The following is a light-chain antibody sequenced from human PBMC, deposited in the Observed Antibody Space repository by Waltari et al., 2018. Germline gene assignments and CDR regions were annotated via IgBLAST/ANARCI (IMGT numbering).Light chain of an antibody. CDR3: GTWDSSLSGAV. Sequence: QSVLTQPPSVSAAPGQRVTIPCSGGSSNIGNNYVSWYRQFPGPAPKLLSYENTERPSGIPGRFSGSKSGTSATLDITGLQAGDEADYYCGTWDSSLSGAVFGGGTHLTVL. V-gene: IGLV1-51*02. J-gene: IGLJ7*01. CDR1: SSNIGNNY. CDR2: ENT.